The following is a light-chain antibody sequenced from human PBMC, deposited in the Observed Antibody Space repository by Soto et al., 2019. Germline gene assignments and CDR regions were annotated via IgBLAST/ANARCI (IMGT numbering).Light chain of an antibody. J-gene: IGKJ2*01. CDR1: HDVNNRY. CDR3: EQYGAVPRT. V-gene: IGKV3-20*01. Sequence: VLLTQSPGTLSLSPGERATLSCRASHDVNNRYFAWYQQKPGQAPRLLIYGVTSRATGIPDRFSGSGSGTDSTLTISSLEPEEFAVYYCEQYGAVPRTFGQGTKLEIK. CDR2: GVT.